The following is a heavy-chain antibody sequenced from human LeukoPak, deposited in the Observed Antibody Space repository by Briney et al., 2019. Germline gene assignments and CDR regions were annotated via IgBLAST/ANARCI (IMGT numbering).Heavy chain of an antibody. Sequence: SVKVSCKASGGTFSSYSISCVRQAPGQGLECMGGIIPIFCTANYAQKFQGRLTITTHESTNTAYMDLRSLISEDTAVYYCARDTYAGENWFDPWGQGKGVTVSS. J-gene: IGHJ5*02. CDR1: GGTFSSYS. D-gene: IGHD3-16*01. CDR2: IIPIFCTA. V-gene: IGHV1-69*05. CDR3: ARDTYAGENWFDP.